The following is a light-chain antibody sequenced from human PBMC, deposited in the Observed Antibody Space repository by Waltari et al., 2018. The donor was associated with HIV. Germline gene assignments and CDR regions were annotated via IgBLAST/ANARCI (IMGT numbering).Light chain of an antibody. Sequence: SYVLTQPPSVSVAPGKTARITCGGNNIGSKSVHWYQQKPCQAPVLVIYDDSDRPSWIPDRFAGSNSGNTATLTISRVEAGDEADYYCQVWDSSSDWVFGGGTKLTVL. CDR3: QVWDSSSDWV. J-gene: IGLJ3*02. CDR2: DDS. CDR1: NIGSKS. V-gene: IGLV3-21*04.